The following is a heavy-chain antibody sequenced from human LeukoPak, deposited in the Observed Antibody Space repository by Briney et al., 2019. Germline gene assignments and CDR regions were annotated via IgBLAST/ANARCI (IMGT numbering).Heavy chain of an antibody. CDR1: GFTFSTHW. V-gene: IGHV3-74*01. J-gene: IGHJ4*02. CDR2: INSDGSSK. D-gene: IGHD3-9*01. Sequence: GGSLRLSCAASGFTFSTHWMHWVRQAPGKGLVWVSRINSDGSSKSYGDSVEGRFTISRDNAKNTLYLQMNSLRAEDTAVYYCARLGYDILTGYYPFDYWGQGTLVTVSS. CDR3: ARLGYDILTGYYPFDY.